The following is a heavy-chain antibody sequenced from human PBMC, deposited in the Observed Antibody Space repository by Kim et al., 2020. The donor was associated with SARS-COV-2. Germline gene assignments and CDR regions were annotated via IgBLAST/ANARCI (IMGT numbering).Heavy chain of an antibody. D-gene: IGHD6-19*01. CDR3: VRASGWLPRS. CDR2: ISGNGETK. Sequence: GGSLRLSCAASGFTFDHSAMHWVRQAPGKGLEWVSLISGNGETKYYADSVEGRFTISIDNSKNSLYLQMNSLRTEDTALYYCVRASGWLPRSGGQGTLVTVSS. J-gene: IGHJ4*02. CDR1: GFTFDHSA. V-gene: IGHV3-43*02.